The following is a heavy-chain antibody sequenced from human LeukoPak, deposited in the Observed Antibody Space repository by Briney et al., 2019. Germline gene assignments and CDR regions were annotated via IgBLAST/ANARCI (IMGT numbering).Heavy chain of an antibody. V-gene: IGHV3-48*04. CDR1: GFTLSSYS. D-gene: IGHD1-26*01. J-gene: IGHJ3*02. CDR3: ARDSLGWELPDAFDI. Sequence: PGGSLRLSCAASGFTLSSYSMNWVRQAPGKGLEWVSYISSSSSTIYYADSVKGRFTISRDNAKNSLYLQMNSLRAEDTAVYYCARDSLGWELPDAFDIWGQGTMVTVSS. CDR2: ISSSSSTI.